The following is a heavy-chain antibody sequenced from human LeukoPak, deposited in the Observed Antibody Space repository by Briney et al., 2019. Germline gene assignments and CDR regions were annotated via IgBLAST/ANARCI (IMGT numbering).Heavy chain of an antibody. CDR1: GLTVISNY. Sequence: QPGGSLRLSCAASGLTVISNYMNWVRQAPGKGLEGVSAIYGGGGTYYADSVKGRFTISRDSSKNTMHLQMNSLRAEDTAVYYCAAPRGGSTVYYFDYWGQGTLVTVSS. V-gene: IGHV3-66*01. J-gene: IGHJ4*02. CDR2: IYGGGGT. CDR3: AAPRGGSTVYYFDY. D-gene: IGHD2-8*02.